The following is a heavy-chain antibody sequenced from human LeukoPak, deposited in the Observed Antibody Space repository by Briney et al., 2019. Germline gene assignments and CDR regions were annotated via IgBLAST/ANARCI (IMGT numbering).Heavy chain of an antibody. V-gene: IGHV3-23*01. CDR2: ISGSAFST. CDR1: GFTFSISA. Sequence: GGSLRLSCAASGFTFSISAMNWVRQTPEKGLEWVAGISGSAFSTYYADSVKGRFTISRDNSRNTLYLQMISLRAEDTAVYYCAKEVITMVRGVTITKYFQHWGQGSLVTVSS. D-gene: IGHD3-10*01. J-gene: IGHJ1*01. CDR3: AKEVITMVRGVTITKYFQH.